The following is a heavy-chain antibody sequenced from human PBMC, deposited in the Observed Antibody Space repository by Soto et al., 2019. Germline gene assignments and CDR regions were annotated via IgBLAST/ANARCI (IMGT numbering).Heavy chain of an antibody. CDR1: GFTFSSYS. V-gene: IGHV3-21*01. Sequence: EVQLVESGGGLVKPGGSLRLSCAASGFTFSSYSMNWVRQAPGKGLEWVSSISSSSSYIYYADSVKGRFTISRDNAKNSLYLQMNSLRAEDTAVYYCARWYNWNNGFDYWGQGTLVTVSS. J-gene: IGHJ4*02. CDR3: ARWYNWNNGFDY. D-gene: IGHD1-20*01. CDR2: ISSSSSYI.